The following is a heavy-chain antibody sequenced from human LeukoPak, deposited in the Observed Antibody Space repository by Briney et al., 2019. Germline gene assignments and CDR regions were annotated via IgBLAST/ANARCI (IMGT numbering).Heavy chain of an antibody. V-gene: IGHV1-69*06. CDR1: GGTFSSYA. D-gene: IGHD1-26*01. J-gene: IGHJ4*02. CDR3: ARGVGAYSGSYRFDY. CDR2: IIPIFGTA. Sequence: ASVKVSCKASGGTFSSYAISWVRQAPGQGLEWMGGIIPIFGTANYAQKFQGRVTITADKSTSTAYMELSSLRSEDTAVYYCARGVGAYSGSYRFDYWGQGTLVTVSS.